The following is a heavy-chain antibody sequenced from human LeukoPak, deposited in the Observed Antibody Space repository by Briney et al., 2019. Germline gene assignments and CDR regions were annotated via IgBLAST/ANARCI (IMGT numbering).Heavy chain of an antibody. V-gene: IGHV1-24*01. CDR3: ATAKYSSGWYGAFDI. J-gene: IGHJ3*02. CDR1: GYTLTELS. CDR2: FDPEDGET. Sequence: ASVKVSCKVSGYTLTELSMHWVRQAPGKGLEWMGGFDPEDGETIYVQKLQGRVTMTEDTSTDTAYMELSRLRSEDAAVYYCATAKYSSGWYGAFDIWGQGTMVTVSS. D-gene: IGHD6-19*01.